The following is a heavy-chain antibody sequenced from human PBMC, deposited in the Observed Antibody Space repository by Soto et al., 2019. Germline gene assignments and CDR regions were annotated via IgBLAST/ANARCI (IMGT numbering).Heavy chain of an antibody. J-gene: IGHJ6*01. Sequence: QAQLVESGGGVVQPGRSLRLSCAASGFTFSSYGMHWVRQAPGKGLEWVAVISYDGSNKYYADSVKGRFTISRDNSKNTLYLQMNSLRAEDTAVYYCAKGRSIAAAVSGMDVW. CDR1: GFTFSSYG. V-gene: IGHV3-30*18. CDR3: AKGRSIAAAVSGMDV. D-gene: IGHD6-13*01. CDR2: ISYDGSNK.